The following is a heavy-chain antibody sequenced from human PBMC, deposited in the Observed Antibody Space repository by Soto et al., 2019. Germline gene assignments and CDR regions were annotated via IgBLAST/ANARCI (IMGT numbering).Heavy chain of an antibody. Sequence: QVQLVESGGGLVKPGGSLRLSCAASGFTFSDYYMSWIRQAPGKGLEWVTYISSSGSTIYYADSVKGRFTISRDNAKNSLYLQRNSLSAEDTAVYCCARDATYMVRGVICASPSWYFDYWGQGTLVTVSS. V-gene: IGHV3-11*01. CDR2: ISSSGSTI. CDR3: ARDATYMVRGVICASPSWYFDY. J-gene: IGHJ4*02. D-gene: IGHD3-10*01. CDR1: GFTFSDYY.